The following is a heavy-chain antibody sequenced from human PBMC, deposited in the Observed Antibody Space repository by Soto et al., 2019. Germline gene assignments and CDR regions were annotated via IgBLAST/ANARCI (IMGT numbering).Heavy chain of an antibody. J-gene: IGHJ6*02. Sequence: PGGSLRLSCAASGFTFSSYSMNWVRQAPGKGLEWVSSISSSSSYIYYADSVKGRFTISRDNAKNSLYLQMNSLRAEDTAVYYCARVRPAALVIEGPNYYYYGMDVWGPGTTVTVSS. V-gene: IGHV3-21*01. CDR1: GFTFSSYS. D-gene: IGHD2-2*01. CDR2: ISSSSSYI. CDR3: ARVRPAALVIEGPNYYYYGMDV.